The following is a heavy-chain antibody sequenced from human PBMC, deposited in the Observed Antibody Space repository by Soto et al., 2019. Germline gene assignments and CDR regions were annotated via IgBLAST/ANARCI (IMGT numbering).Heavy chain of an antibody. CDR2: FDPEDGET. CDR1: GYTFTSYG. J-gene: IGHJ3*02. CDR3: AIDYNLYSSSARYALDI. Sequence: ASVKVSCKASGYTFTSYGISWVRQAPGKGLEWMGGFDPEDGETIYAQKFQGRVTMTEDTSTDTAYMELSSLRSEDTAVYYCAIDYNLYSSSARYALDIWGQGTMVTVSS. D-gene: IGHD6-6*01. V-gene: IGHV1-24*01.